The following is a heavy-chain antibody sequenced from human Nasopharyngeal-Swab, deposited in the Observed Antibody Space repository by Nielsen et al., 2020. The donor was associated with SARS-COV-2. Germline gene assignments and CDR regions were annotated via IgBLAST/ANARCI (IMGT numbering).Heavy chain of an antibody. CDR2: INPSGGST. D-gene: IGHD5-18*01. J-gene: IGHJ4*02. V-gene: IGHV1-46*01. Sequence: ASVQVSCKASGYTFTHHFMHWVRQAPGQGLEWMGMINPSGGSTGYAQNFQGRVTVTRDTSTSTVYMELSSLSSEDTAVYYCARGYSYGLAYWGQGTLVTVSP. CDR3: ARGYSYGLAY. CDR1: GYTFTHHF.